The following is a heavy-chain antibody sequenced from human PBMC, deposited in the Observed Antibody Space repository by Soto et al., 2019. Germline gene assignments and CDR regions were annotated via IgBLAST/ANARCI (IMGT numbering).Heavy chain of an antibody. CDR1: GFTFSSYR. D-gene: IGHD1-26*01. CDR3: ARDVQWELLDLLDY. CDR2: IKQDGSEK. Sequence: EVQLVESGGGLVQPGGSLRLSCAASGFTFSSYRMSWVHQAPGKGLEWVANIKQDGSEKYYVDSVKGRFTISRDNAKNSLYLQMNSLRTEDTAVYYCARDVQWELLDLLDYWGQGTLVTVSS. V-gene: IGHV3-7*03. J-gene: IGHJ4*02.